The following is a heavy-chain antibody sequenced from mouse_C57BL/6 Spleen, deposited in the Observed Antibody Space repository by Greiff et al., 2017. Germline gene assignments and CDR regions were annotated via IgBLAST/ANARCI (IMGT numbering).Heavy chain of an antibody. J-gene: IGHJ2*01. V-gene: IGHV1-59*01. CDR3: ARPVVPYYFDY. CDR2: IDPSDSYT. Sequence: VKLQQPGAELVRPGTSVKLSCKASGYTFTSYWMHWVKQRPGQGLEWIGVIDPSDSYTNYNQKFKGKATLTVDTSSSTAYMQLSSLTSEDSAVYYCARPVVPYYFDYWGQGTTLTVSS. D-gene: IGHD1-1*01. CDR1: GYTFTSYW.